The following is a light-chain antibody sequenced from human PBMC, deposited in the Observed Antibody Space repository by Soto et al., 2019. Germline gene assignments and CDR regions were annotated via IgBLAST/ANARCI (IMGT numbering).Light chain of an antibody. CDR3: QQRSNWWT. Sequence: EIVLTQSPATLSLSPGERATLSCRASQSVSSYLAWYQQKPGQAPRLLIYDASNRATGIPARFSGSGSGTDFTLPISSLDPEDFAVYYCQQRSNWWTFGQGTKVEIK. V-gene: IGKV3-11*01. J-gene: IGKJ1*01. CDR1: QSVSSY. CDR2: DAS.